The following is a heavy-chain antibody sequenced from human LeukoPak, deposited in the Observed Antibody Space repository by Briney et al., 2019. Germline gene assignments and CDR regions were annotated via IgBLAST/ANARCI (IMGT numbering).Heavy chain of an antibody. CDR3: AKGVVAGTNAAYYGMDV. J-gene: IGHJ6*02. CDR1: GFTFSNYG. D-gene: IGHD2-15*01. Sequence: GGSLRLSCAASGFTFSNYGMHWVRQAPGQGLEWVAVISYDESDKYYADSVKGRFTISRDNSKNTLYLQMNSLRPEDTAVYYCAKGVVAGTNAAYYGMDVWGQGTTVTVSS. V-gene: IGHV3-30*18. CDR2: ISYDESDK.